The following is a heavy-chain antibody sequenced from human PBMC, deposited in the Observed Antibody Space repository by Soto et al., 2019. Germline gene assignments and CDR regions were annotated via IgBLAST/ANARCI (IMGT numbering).Heavy chain of an antibody. CDR2: IIPIFGTA. D-gene: IGHD5-12*01. V-gene: IGHV1-69*12. Sequence: QVQLVQSGAEVKKPGSSVKVSCKASGGTFSSYAISWVRQAPGQGLEWMGGIIPIFGTANYAQKFQGRVTIAAEESTGTAYVELSRLSSEDTAVYYCARTYDYVYYGMDGWGQGTTVTVSS. CDR3: ARTYDYVYYGMDG. J-gene: IGHJ6*02. CDR1: GGTFSSYA.